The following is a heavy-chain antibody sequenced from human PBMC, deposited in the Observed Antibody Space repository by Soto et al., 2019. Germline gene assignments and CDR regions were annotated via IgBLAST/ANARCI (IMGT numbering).Heavy chain of an antibody. CDR2: IYGNGRST. V-gene: IGHV3-23*01. Sequence: EVQLLESGGGLVQPAGSLRLSCAASGFTFSIYTMSWFRQAPGKGLEWVSSIYGNGRSTFYSASVKGRFTISRDNSGNTGYLQMSSLSAEDTAIYYCAKDFTPDSRWDIDYWGQGSLVTVSS. D-gene: IGHD1-26*01. CDR1: GFTFSIYT. CDR3: AKDFTPDSRWDIDY. J-gene: IGHJ4*02.